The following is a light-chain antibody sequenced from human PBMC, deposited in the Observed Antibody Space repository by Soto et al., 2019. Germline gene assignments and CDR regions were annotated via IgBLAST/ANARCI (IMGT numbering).Light chain of an antibody. CDR1: QGISSY. V-gene: IGKV1-9*01. CDR3: QQYYSYPLWT. J-gene: IGKJ1*01. Sequence: IKLTKSPSSLSASVGERVTITCRASQGISSYLAWYQQKPGKAPKLLIYAASTLQSGVPSRFSGSGSGTDFTLTISCLQSEDFATYYCQQYYSYPLWTFGQGTKV. CDR2: AAS.